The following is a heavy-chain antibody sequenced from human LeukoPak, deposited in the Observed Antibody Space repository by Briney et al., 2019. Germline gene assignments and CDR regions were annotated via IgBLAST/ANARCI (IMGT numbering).Heavy chain of an antibody. V-gene: IGHV3-7*03. J-gene: IGHJ6*03. CDR3: ARGPSITMVRGGQWYYYMDV. Sequence: QTGGSLRLSCATSGFIFSNYWMSWVRQAPGKGLEWVANIKQDGSETYYVDSVKGRFTISRDDAKNSLYLQMNSLRAEDTAVYYCARGPSITMVRGGQWYYYMDVWGKGTTVTISS. D-gene: IGHD3-10*01. CDR2: IKQDGSET. CDR1: GFIFSNYW.